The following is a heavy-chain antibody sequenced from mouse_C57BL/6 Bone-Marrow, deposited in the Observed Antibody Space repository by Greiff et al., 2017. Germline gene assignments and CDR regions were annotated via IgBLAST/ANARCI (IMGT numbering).Heavy chain of an antibody. CDR1: GYTFTDYY. D-gene: IGHD2-4*01. CDR2: INPNNGGT. J-gene: IGHJ4*01. CDR3: ARSVIYYDYGYYAMDY. V-gene: IGHV1-26*01. Sequence: VQLQQSGPELVKPGASVKISCKASGYTFTDYYMNWVKQSPGKSLEWIGDINPNNGGTSYNQKFKGKATLTVDKSSSTAYMELRSLTSEDSAVYYCARSVIYYDYGYYAMDYWGQGTSVTVSS.